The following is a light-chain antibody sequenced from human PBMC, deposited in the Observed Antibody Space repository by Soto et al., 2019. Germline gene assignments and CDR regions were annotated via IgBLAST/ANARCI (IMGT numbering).Light chain of an antibody. CDR2: LGS. Sequence: EIVMTQSPLSLPVTPGEPASISCRSSQSLLHSNGYTYLEWYLQKPGQSPQLLIYLGSNRASGVPDRFSGSGSGTDFTLTISRVEAEDVGVYYCMQALHTPWTFGQGTKLQIK. CDR3: MQALHTPWT. V-gene: IGKV2-28*01. CDR1: QSLLHSNGYTY. J-gene: IGKJ1*01.